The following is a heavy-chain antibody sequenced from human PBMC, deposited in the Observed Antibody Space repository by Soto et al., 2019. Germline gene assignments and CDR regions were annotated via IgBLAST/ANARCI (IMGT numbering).Heavy chain of an antibody. CDR1: GGSFSGYY. J-gene: IGHJ4*02. CDR3: AILSHFDY. V-gene: IGHV4-34*01. CDR2: INHSGST. D-gene: IGHD3-10*01. Sequence: QVQLQQWGAGLLKPSETLSLTCAVYGGSFSGYYWSWIRQPPGKGLEWIGEINHSGSTNYNPSLTSRVTISVDTSKNQFSLKLSSVTAADTAVYYCAILSHFDYWGQGTLVTVSS.